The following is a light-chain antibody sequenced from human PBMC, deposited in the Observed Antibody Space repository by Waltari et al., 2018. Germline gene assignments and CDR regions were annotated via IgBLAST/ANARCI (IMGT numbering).Light chain of an antibody. CDR3: QSFDSSLSASV. CDR1: SSNFGAGYD. Sequence: QSVLTQPPSMSGAPGQKVTIPCTGGSSNFGAGYDVHWYQQFPGAAPKLLIFGNTNRASGVPGRFSGSKSGTSASLAIAGLQSEDEADCQSFDSSLSASVFGGGTKLTVL. CDR2: GNT. V-gene: IGLV1-40*01. J-gene: IGLJ3*02.